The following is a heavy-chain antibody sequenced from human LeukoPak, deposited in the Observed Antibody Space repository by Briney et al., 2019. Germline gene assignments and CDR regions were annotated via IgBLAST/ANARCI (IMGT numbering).Heavy chain of an antibody. V-gene: IGHV4-34*01. D-gene: IGHD6-13*01. CDR3: ARVRRCSSWYDWFDP. CDR2: INHSGST. Sequence: SETLSLTCAVYGGSFSGYYWSWIRQPPGKGLEWIGEINHSGSTNYNPSLKGRVTISVDTSKNQFSLKLSSVTAADTAVYYCARVRRCSSWYDWFDPWGQGTLVTVSS. CDR1: GGSFSGYY. J-gene: IGHJ5*02.